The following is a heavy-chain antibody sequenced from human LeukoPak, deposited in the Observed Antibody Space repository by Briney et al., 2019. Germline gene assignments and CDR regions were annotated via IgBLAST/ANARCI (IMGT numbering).Heavy chain of an antibody. J-gene: IGHJ4*02. CDR3: ARDYNNQSKYRNTFDY. CDR1: GFTFSSYS. Sequence: GGSLRLSCAASGFTFSSYSMNWVRQAPGKGLEWVSYISSSSSTIYYADSVKGRFTISRDNAKNSLYLQMNSLRAEDTAVYYCARDYNNQSKYRNTFDYWGQGTLVTVSS. V-gene: IGHV3-48*04. D-gene: IGHD2/OR15-2a*01. CDR2: ISSSSSTI.